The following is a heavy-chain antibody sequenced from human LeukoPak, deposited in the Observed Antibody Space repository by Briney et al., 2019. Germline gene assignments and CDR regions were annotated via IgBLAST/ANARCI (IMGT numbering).Heavy chain of an antibody. Sequence: GASVKVSCKASGYTFTSYYMHWVRQAPGQGLEWMGIINPSGGSTSYAQKFQGRVTMTRDTSTSTVYMELSSLRSEDTAVYYCARDFYDILTRHRFDPWGQGTLVTVSS. V-gene: IGHV1-46*01. D-gene: IGHD3-9*01. CDR2: INPSGGST. J-gene: IGHJ5*02. CDR3: ARDFYDILTRHRFDP. CDR1: GYTFTSYY.